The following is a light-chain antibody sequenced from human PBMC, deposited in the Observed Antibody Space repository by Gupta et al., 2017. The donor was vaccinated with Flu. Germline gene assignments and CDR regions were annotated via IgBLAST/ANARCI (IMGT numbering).Light chain of an antibody. J-gene: IGKJ1*01. CDR3: QQYSTYST. Sequence: DIQMTQSPSTLSASVGDSVTITCRASQSISNWLAWYQQKPGKAPNLLIYQASYLGDGVPSRFSGSVSGTDFTLTISSLQPDDFATYYCQQYSTYSTFGQGTKVEIE. CDR1: QSISNW. CDR2: QAS. V-gene: IGKV1-5*03.